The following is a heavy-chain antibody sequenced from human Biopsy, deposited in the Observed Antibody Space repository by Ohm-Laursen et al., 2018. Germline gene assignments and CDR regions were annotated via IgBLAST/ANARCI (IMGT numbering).Heavy chain of an antibody. CDR1: GYIFTGQY. D-gene: IGHD2-15*01. Sequence: ASVKVSCKASGYIFTGQYLHWVRQVPGQGLEWMGWINPHSGTTKFAQDFQGRVTMTRDTSITTAYMELRRLRSDDTAVYYCAKGQDLRGGAEYFQHWGQGALVTVSS. CDR3: AKGQDLRGGAEYFQH. CDR2: INPHSGTT. V-gene: IGHV1-2*02. J-gene: IGHJ1*01.